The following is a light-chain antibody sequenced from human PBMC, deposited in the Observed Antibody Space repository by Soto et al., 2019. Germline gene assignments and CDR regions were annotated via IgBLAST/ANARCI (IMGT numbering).Light chain of an antibody. V-gene: IGKV1-33*01. CDR3: QQYDILPIT. CDR1: QDINIY. Sequence: DIQMTQSPSSLFASVGDRVTITCPATQDINIYLNWYQQKPGKAPNLLIYDASNLEIGVPSRFSGSGSGTHCTFTISSLQTEDIGTYYCQQYDILPITFGRGTRLEIK. J-gene: IGKJ5*01. CDR2: DAS.